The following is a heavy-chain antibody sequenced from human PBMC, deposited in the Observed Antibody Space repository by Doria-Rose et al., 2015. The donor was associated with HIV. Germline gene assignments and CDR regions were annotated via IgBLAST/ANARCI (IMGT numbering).Heavy chain of an antibody. V-gene: IGHV3-21*01. CDR2: ISSTSAYI. J-gene: IGHJ4*02. CDR3: ATGVTLDY. CDR1: GFTFSSHR. Sequence: VQLVESGGGLVRPGGSLRLSCATSGFTFSSHRINWVRQAPGKGLECVSSISSTSAYINYADSVRDRFTISRDNARNSLYLQMDSLRAEDTAIYYCATGVTLDYWGQGTLVTVSS. D-gene: IGHD3-10*01.